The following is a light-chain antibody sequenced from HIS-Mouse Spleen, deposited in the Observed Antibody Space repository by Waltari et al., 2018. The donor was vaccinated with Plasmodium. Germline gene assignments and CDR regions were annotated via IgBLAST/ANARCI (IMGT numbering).Light chain of an antibody. CDR2: EDS. CDR3: YSTDSSGNHRV. V-gene: IGLV3-10*01. CDR1: ALPKKY. J-gene: IGLJ3*02. Sequence: SDELTQPPSVSVSPGQTARITCAGDALPKKYAYWYQQKSGQAPVLVIYEDSKRPSGITERFSGSSSGTMATLTISGAQVEDEADYYCYSTDSSGNHRVFGGGTKLTVL.